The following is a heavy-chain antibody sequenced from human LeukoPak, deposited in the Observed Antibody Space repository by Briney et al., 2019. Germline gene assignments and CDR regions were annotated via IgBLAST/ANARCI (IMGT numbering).Heavy chain of an antibody. Sequence: GGSLRLSCAASGFTFSNYGVHWVRQAPGKGLEWVAHISQDGSEKYYGDSVKGRFTISRDNSKNTLYLQMNSLTAEDTAVYYCARETDTAVVDGDCYFDYWGPGTLVSVSS. CDR3: ARETDTAVVDGDCYFDY. CDR2: ISQDGSEK. D-gene: IGHD2-21*01. V-gene: IGHV3-30*03. CDR1: GFTFSNYG. J-gene: IGHJ4*02.